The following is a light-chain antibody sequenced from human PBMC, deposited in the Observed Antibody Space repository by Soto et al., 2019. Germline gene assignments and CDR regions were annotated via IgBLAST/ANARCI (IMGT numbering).Light chain of an antibody. Sequence: DIQMTQSPSTLSASVGDRVTTTCRARQTISNWLAWYQQKPGKAPKVLIFDASTLDGGVPSRFSGRRSGTDFTLTISSLQPSDFATYYCQQYNTYPLTFGGGTKVEI. CDR3: QQYNTYPLT. V-gene: IGKV1-5*01. CDR2: DAS. J-gene: IGKJ4*01. CDR1: QTISNW.